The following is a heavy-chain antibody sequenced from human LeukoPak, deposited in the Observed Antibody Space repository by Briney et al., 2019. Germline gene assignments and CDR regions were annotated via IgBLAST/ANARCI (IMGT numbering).Heavy chain of an antibody. CDR2: IYHSGST. D-gene: IGHD6-19*01. CDR3: ARGVGLVPDY. Sequence: PSETLSLTCTVSGGSISSGGYYWSWIRQPPGKGLEWIGYIYHSGSTYYNPSLKSRVTISVDRSKNQFSLKLSSVTAADTAVYYCARGVGLVPDYWGQGTLVTVSS. J-gene: IGHJ4*02. CDR1: GGSISSGGYY. V-gene: IGHV4-30-2*01.